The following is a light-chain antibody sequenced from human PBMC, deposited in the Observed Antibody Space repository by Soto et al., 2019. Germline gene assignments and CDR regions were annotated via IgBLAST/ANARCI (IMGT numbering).Light chain of an antibody. CDR3: QEYNAYSMT. CDR2: AAS. Sequence: AIQVTQSPSSLSASVGDRVTITCRTSQGIRSALGWYQQKPGKVPKLLIYAASTLQSGVPSRFSGSGSGRDFTLSISSLQPDDFGTYYCQEYNAYSMTFGQGTRLEIK. V-gene: IGKV1-13*02. CDR1: QGIRSA. J-gene: IGKJ5*01.